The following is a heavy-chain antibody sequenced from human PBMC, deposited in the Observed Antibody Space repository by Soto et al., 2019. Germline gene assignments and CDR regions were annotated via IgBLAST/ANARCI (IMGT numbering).Heavy chain of an antibody. D-gene: IGHD2-2*01. Sequence: PWGSLRVSCASSVFTFSIYSMNWVRQAPGKGLDPVSSISSSSSYIYYADSVKGRFTISRDNAKNSLYLQMNSLRAEDTAVYYCARDSTLYCSSTSSPSNWFDPWGQGTMVTVSS. CDR1: VFTFSIYS. CDR2: ISSSSSYI. V-gene: IGHV3-21*01. CDR3: ARDSTLYCSSTSSPSNWFDP. J-gene: IGHJ5*02.